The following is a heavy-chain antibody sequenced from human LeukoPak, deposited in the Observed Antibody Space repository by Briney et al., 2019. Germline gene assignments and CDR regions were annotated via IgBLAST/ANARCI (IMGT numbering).Heavy chain of an antibody. V-gene: IGHV4-31*03. Sequence: SETLSLTCTVSGGSLSSGRYYWTWIRQHPGKGLEWIGYIYYSGSSYYNPSLKSRVTISLDTSKNLFSLKLSSVTAADTAVYYCARGHYDILTGYVMDVWGQGTTVTVSS. CDR3: ARGHYDILTGYVMDV. D-gene: IGHD3-9*01. CDR1: GGSLSSGRYY. CDR2: IYYSGSS. J-gene: IGHJ6*02.